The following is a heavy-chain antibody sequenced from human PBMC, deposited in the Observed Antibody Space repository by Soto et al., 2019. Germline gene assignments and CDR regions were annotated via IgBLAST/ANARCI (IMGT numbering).Heavy chain of an antibody. V-gene: IGHV3-30-3*01. CDR3: ARPDDWGDALDT. Sequence: QVQLVESGGGVVQPGRSLRLSCAASGFTFNSYAMHWVRQAPGKGLERVAVISYDGSNKYYAYSVKSRFTISRQNSKNTLYLHMNSLRAEDTPVYYCARPDDWGDALDTWGQGTMVTVAS. J-gene: IGHJ3*02. D-gene: IGHD3-16*01. CDR2: ISYDGSNK. CDR1: GFTFNSYA.